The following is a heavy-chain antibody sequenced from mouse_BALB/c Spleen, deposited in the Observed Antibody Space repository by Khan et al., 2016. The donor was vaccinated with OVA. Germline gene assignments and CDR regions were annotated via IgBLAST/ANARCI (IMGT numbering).Heavy chain of an antibody. J-gene: IGHJ3*01. Sequence: EVQLQESGPELVKPGASVKMSCKASGYTFTSYVMHWVKQKPGLGLEWIGYIYPFNDDTKYNEKFKGKATLTSDKSSSTAYMELSSLTSEDSAVYYCTQVGTYSVTFAYWGQGTLVTVSA. V-gene: IGHV1S136*01. CDR1: GYTFTSYV. CDR2: IYPFNDDT. CDR3: TQVGTYSVTFAY. D-gene: IGHD2-13*01.